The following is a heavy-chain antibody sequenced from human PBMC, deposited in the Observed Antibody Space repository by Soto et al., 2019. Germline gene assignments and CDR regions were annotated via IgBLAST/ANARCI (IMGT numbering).Heavy chain of an antibody. D-gene: IGHD6-19*01. Sequence: EVQLVESGGGLVKPGGSLRLSCAASGFTFSSYSMNWVRQAPGKGLEWVSSISSSSSYIYYADSVKGRFTISRDNAKNSLYLQMNSLGDDDTAGYYCASDLIAVAVYDAFDIWGQGTMVTVAS. CDR1: GFTFSSYS. CDR2: ISSSSSYI. CDR3: ASDLIAVAVYDAFDI. V-gene: IGHV3-21*01. J-gene: IGHJ3*02.